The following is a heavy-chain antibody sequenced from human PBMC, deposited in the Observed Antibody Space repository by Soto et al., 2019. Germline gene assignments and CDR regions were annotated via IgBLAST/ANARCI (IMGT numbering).Heavy chain of an antibody. CDR2: ISGSGRTT. V-gene: IGHV3-23*01. Sequence: GGSLRLSCAASGFTFGTYAMKWLRQAPGRGLECVSFISGSGRTTYYAESVKGRFTVSRDNSKSTMYLQMNSLRAEDTALYYCAKFRGPSYSYYYMDVWGKGTKVTVSS. D-gene: IGHD3-16*01. CDR3: AKFRGPSYSYYYMDV. CDR1: GFTFGTYA. J-gene: IGHJ6*03.